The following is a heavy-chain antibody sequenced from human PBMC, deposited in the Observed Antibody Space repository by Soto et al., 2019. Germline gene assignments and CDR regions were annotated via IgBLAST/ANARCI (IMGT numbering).Heavy chain of an antibody. CDR1: GGSFSGYY. CDR3: ARARGGVYDYVWGSFPSPSYGMDV. D-gene: IGHD3-16*01. Sequence: SETLSLTCAVYGGSFSGYYWSWIRQPPGKELEWIGEINHSGSTNYNPSLKSRVTISVDTSKNQFSLKLSSVTAADTAVYYCARARGGVYDYVWGSFPSPSYGMDVWGQGTTVTVSS. J-gene: IGHJ6*02. V-gene: IGHV4-34*01. CDR2: INHSGST.